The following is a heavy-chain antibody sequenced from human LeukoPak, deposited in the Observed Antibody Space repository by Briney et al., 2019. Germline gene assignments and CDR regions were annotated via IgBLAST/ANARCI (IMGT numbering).Heavy chain of an antibody. Sequence: GASVKVSCKTSGYTFTAYYMHWVRQAPGQGLEWMGWINPNSGGTNYTQKFQGRVTMTRDTSISTAYMELSRLRSDDTAVYYCARVYPGDGDNYLWYLDYWGQGTLVTVSS. CDR2: INPNSGGT. J-gene: IGHJ4*02. CDR1: GYTFTAYY. D-gene: IGHD5-24*01. CDR3: ARVYPGDGDNYLWYLDY. V-gene: IGHV1-2*02.